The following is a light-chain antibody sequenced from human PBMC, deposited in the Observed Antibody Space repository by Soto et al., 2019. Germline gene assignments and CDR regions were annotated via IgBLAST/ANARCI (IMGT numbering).Light chain of an antibody. Sequence: DIQMTQSPSTLSGSVGDRVTITCRASQTISSWLAWYQQKPGKAPKLLIYKASTLKSGVPSRFSGSGSGTELTLTISSLQPDDFATYYCQHYNSYSEAFGQGTKVDI. J-gene: IGKJ1*01. CDR1: QTISSW. CDR3: QHYNSYSEA. CDR2: KAS. V-gene: IGKV1-5*03.